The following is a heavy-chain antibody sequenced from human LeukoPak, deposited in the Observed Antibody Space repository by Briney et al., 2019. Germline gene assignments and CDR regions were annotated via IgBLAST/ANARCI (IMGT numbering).Heavy chain of an antibody. D-gene: IGHD3-22*01. CDR2: ISYDGRNI. CDR3: AKDFYCDSSGGAFDI. V-gene: IGHV3-30*04. CDR1: GFTFSNYA. J-gene: IGHJ3*02. Sequence: PGGSLRLSCAAYGFTFSNYAMHWVRQAPGNGLEWVALISYDGRNIYYADSVKGRFTISRDNSKNTLYLQMNSLRAGDTAVYYCAKDFYCDSSGGAFDIWGQGSMVTVSS.